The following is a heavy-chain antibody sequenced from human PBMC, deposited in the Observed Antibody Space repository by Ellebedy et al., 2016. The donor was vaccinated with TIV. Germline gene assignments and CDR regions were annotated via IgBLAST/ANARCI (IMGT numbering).Heavy chain of an antibody. Sequence: SETLSLTXTVSGGSISSSSYYWGWIRQPPGKGLEWIGSIYYSGSTYYNPSLKSRVTISVDTSKNQFSLKLSSVTAADTAVYYCARWDSSSWYADAFDIWGQGTMVTVSS. V-gene: IGHV4-39*01. D-gene: IGHD6-13*01. CDR3: ARWDSSSWYADAFDI. J-gene: IGHJ3*02. CDR1: GGSISSSSYY. CDR2: IYYSGST.